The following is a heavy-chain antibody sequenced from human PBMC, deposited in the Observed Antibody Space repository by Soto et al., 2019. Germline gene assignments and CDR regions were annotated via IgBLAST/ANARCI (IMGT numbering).Heavy chain of an antibody. V-gene: IGHV3-23*01. CDR1: GFTFSSYA. D-gene: IGHD3-3*01. CDR2: ISGSGGST. J-gene: IGHJ4*02. CDR3: AKAPKTNHTVLRFLEWLNDY. Sequence: PGGSLRLSCAASGFTFSSYAMSWVRQAPGKGLEWVSAISGSGGSTYYADSVKGRFTISRDNSKNTLYLQMNSLRAEDTAVYYCAKAPKTNHTVLRFLEWLNDYWGQGTLVTVSS.